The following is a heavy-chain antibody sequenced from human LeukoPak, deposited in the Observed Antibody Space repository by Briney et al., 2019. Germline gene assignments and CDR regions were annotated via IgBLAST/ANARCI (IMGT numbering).Heavy chain of an antibody. V-gene: IGHV3-33*01. J-gene: IGHJ4*02. Sequence: GGSLRLSCAASGFTFSSYGMHWVRQAPVKGLEWVAVIWYDGSNKYYADSVKGRFTISRDNSKNTLYLQMNSLRAEDTAVYYCARDGSSGHFPDYWGQGTLVTVSS. CDR1: GFTFSSYG. CDR2: IWYDGSNK. CDR3: ARDGSSGHFPDY. D-gene: IGHD3-22*01.